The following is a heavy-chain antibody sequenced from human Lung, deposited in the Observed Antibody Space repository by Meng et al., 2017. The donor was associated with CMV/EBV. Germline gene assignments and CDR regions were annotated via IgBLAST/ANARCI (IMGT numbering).Heavy chain of an antibody. CDR1: GFTFNNYW. Sequence: SXKISCAASGFTFNNYWMHWVRQAPGKGLVWVSRINGDGSSTTYADSVKGRFTISRDNAKNTLFLQMNSLRAEDTAVYYCARGCTNTNCYKSDFDYWGQGTLVTV. D-gene: IGHD2-2*02. J-gene: IGHJ4*02. CDR2: INGDGSST. CDR3: ARGCTNTNCYKSDFDY. V-gene: IGHV3-74*01.